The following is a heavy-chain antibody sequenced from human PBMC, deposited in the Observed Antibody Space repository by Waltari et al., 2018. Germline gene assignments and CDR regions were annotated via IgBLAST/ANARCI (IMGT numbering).Heavy chain of an antibody. J-gene: IGHJ4*02. Sequence: LVESGGDLVRPGGSLRLSCAASGFNLRSYWMSWVRQAPGKGLEVVANIKYDGSAQWYEDSVSGRLIVSRDNAKNSLYLEMKNVRVDDTAVYYCARGSAYYVRVWDLWGPGTLVTVSS. CDR1: GFNLRSYW. CDR3: ARGSAYYVRVWDL. D-gene: IGHD3-16*01. V-gene: IGHV3-7*03. CDR2: IKYDGSAQ.